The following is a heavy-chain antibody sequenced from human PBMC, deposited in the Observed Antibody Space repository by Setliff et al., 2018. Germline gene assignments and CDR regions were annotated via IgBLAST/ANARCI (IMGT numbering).Heavy chain of an antibody. CDR1: GGSFSGYY. V-gene: IGHV4-34*01. J-gene: IGHJ6*02. CDR3: ARDRVSGSSYYYYGMDV. CDR2: INHSGSS. Sequence: SETLSLTCAVYGGSFSGYYWSWIRQPPGKGLEWIGEINHSGSSNYNPSLKSRVTMSVDTPKNEFSLNLSSVSAADTAVYYCARDRVSGSSYYYYGMDVWGQGTTVTVSS. D-gene: IGHD1-26*01.